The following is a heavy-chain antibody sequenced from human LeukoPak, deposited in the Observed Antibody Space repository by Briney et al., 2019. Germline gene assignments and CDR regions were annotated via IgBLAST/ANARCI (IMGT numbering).Heavy chain of an antibody. D-gene: IGHD5-24*01. Sequence: PSGTLSLTCTVSGGSISSYYCSWIRQPPGKGLEWIGYIYYSGSTNYNPSLKSRVTISVDTSKNQFSLKLSSVTTADTAVYYCATRGYNGRYYYYYMDVWGKGTTVTVSS. CDR2: IYYSGST. V-gene: IGHV4-59*01. CDR3: ATRGYNGRYYYYYMDV. J-gene: IGHJ6*03. CDR1: GGSISSYY.